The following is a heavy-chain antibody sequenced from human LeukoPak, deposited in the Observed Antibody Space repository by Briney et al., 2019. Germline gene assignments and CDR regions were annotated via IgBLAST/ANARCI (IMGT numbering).Heavy chain of an antibody. D-gene: IGHD3-10*01. V-gene: IGHV3-30*04. CDR2: ISYDGSNK. CDR1: GFTFSSYA. Sequence: GRSLRLSCAASGFTFSSYAMHWVRQAPGKGLEWVAVISYDGSNKYYADSVKGRFTISRDNSKNTLYLQMNSLRAEDTAVYYCAKVGYGSDRELGGDFDYWGQGTLVTVSS. CDR3: AKVGYGSDRELGGDFDY. J-gene: IGHJ4*02.